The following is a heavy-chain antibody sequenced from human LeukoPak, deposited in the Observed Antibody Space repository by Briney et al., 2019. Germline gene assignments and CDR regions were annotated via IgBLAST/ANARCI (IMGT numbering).Heavy chain of an antibody. CDR3: ARDYCSSTSCSFYFDY. J-gene: IGHJ4*02. V-gene: IGHV1-2*02. CDR2: INPNSGGT. D-gene: IGHD2-2*01. CDR1: GYTFTGYY. Sequence: GASVKVSCKASGYTFTGYYMHWVRQAPGQGLEWMGWINPNSGGTNYAQKFQGRVTMTRDTSISTAYMELSRLRSDDTAVYYCARDYCSSTSCSFYFDYWGQRTLVTVSS.